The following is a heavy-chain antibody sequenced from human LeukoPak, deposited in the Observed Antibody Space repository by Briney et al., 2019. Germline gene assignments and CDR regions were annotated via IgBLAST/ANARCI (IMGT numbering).Heavy chain of an antibody. J-gene: IGHJ3*02. CDR3: LTVVETTIAAFDI. CDR1: GFTFSSYA. D-gene: IGHD1-26*01. Sequence: GGSLRLSCAASGFTFSSYAMSWVRQAPGKGLEWVSAISGSGGSTYYADSVKGRFTISTDNAKKTLYLQMNSLRVEDTAVYYCLTVVETTIAAFDIWGQGTMVTVSS. CDR2: ISGSGGST. V-gene: IGHV3-23*01.